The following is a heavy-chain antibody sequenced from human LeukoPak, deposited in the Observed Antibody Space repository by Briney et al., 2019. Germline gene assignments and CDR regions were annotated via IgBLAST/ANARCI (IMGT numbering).Heavy chain of an antibody. CDR2: IGGDGGST. CDR3: AKDSPFSYYYDSSGYHYYFDY. Sequence: GGSLRLSCAASGFTFDDYAMHWVRQAPGKGLEWVSLIGGDGGSTYYADSVKGRFTISRDNSKNSLYLQMNSLRTEDTALYYCAKDSPFSYYYDSSGYHYYFDYWGQGTLVTVSS. J-gene: IGHJ4*02. V-gene: IGHV3-43*02. D-gene: IGHD3-22*01. CDR1: GFTFDDYA.